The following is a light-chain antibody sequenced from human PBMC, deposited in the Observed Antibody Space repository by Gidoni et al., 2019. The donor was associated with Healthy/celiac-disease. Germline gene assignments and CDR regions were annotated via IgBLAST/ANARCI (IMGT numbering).Light chain of an antibody. CDR2: ENN. V-gene: IGLV1-51*02. CDR1: SSSIGNHY. CDR3: GTWDSSLSAYV. J-gene: IGLJ1*01. Sequence: QSVLTQPPSVSAAPGQKVTISCSGSSSSIGNHYVSWYQQLPGTAPKLLIYENNKRPSGIPDRFSGSKSGTSATLGITGLQTGDEADYYCGTWDSSLSAYVFGTGTKVTVL.